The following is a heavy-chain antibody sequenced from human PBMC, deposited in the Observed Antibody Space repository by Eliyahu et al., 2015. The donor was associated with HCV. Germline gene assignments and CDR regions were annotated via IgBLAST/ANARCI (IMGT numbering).Heavy chain of an antibody. Sequence: EVQLLESGGGLVQPGGSLRLSCAASGFXFSXYAMSWVRQAPGKGLGWVSAISGSGGSTYYADSVKGRFTISRDNSKNTLYLQMNSLRAEDTAVYYCAKDPAVSIAAAGKPIQHWGQGTLVTVSS. J-gene: IGHJ1*01. D-gene: IGHD6-13*01. CDR3: AKDPAVSIAAAGKPIQH. V-gene: IGHV3-23*01. CDR1: GFXFSXYA. CDR2: ISGSGGST.